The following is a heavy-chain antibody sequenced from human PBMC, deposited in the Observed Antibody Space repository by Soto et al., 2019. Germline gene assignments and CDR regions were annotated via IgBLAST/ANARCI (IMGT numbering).Heavy chain of an antibody. Sequence: ASVKGSCKASGYTFTSYSMHWVRQAPGQRLEWMGWINAGNGNTKYSQKFQGRVTITRDTSASTAYMELSSLRSEDTAVYYCARDLYGSGPLDDWGQGTLVTVSS. J-gene: IGHJ4*02. V-gene: IGHV1-3*01. CDR3: ARDLYGSGPLDD. D-gene: IGHD3-10*01. CDR1: GYTFTSYS. CDR2: INAGNGNT.